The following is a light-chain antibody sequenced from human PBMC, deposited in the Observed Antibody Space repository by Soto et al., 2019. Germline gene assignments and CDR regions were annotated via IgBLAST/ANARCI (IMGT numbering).Light chain of an antibody. CDR3: GSYTNSNTLV. V-gene: IGLV2-14*01. Sequence: QSALTQPASVSGSPGQSTTISCTGTSSDVGGYNYVSWYQQYPGKAPKLMIYDVDTRPSGVSNRFSGSKSGNTASLTISGLQADDEADYYCGSYTNSNTLVFGSGTRSPS. CDR1: SSDVGGYNY. J-gene: IGLJ1*01. CDR2: DVD.